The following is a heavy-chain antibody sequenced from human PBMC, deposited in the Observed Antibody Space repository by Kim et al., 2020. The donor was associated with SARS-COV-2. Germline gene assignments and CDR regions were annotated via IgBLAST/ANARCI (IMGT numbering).Heavy chain of an antibody. Sequence: GGSLRLSCAASGVTFSTYSLNWVRQAPGKGLEWVSSISSSGASKQYAASVKGRFTISRDNSKNPLFLQMNNLRPEDTAVYFCASGPTCPGGICKWNGIVWWGRGPGDSVFS. V-gene: IGHV3-21*01. CDR3: ASGPTCPGGICKWNGIVW. D-gene: IGHD2-8*02. CDR2: ISSSGASK. CDR1: GVTFSTYS. J-gene: IGHJ4*02.